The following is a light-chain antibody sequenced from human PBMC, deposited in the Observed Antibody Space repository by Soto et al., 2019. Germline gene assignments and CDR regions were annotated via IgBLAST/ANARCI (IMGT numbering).Light chain of an antibody. J-gene: IGLJ1*01. CDR3: SSYAGSSNV. V-gene: IGLV2-11*01. CDR1: SSDVGGSNH. CDR2: DVN. Sequence: QSALTQPRSVSGSPGQSVTISCTGTSSDVGGSNHVSWYRQHPGKAPKVMIYDVNKRPSGVPDRFSGSKSGNTASLTISGLQAEDEADYYCSSYAGSSNVFGTGTKLTVL.